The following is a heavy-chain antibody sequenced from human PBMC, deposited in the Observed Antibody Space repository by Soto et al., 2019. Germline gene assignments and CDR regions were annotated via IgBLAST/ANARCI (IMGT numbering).Heavy chain of an antibody. Sequence: GGSLRLSCAASGFTFNSYTMAWVRQAPGKGLEWVSSISGSGSSPSYADSVQGRFIIYRDNSRTTLSLQMNSLRAEDTATYYCAKARCTGNSCYVPDYWGHGSLITVSS. J-gene: IGHJ4*01. D-gene: IGHD2-8*02. CDR1: GFTFNSYT. CDR2: ISGSGSSP. V-gene: IGHV3-23*01. CDR3: AKARCTGNSCYVPDY.